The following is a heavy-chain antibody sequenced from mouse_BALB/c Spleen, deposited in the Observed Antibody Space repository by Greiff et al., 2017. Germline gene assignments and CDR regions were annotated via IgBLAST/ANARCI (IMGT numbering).Heavy chain of an antibody. CDR1: GFAFSSYD. J-gene: IGHJ3*01. Sequence: EVKLVESGGGLVKPGGSLKLSCAASGFAFSSYDMSWVRQTPEKRLEWVAYISSGGGSTYYPDTVKGRFTISRDNAKNTLYLQMSSLKSEDTAMYYCARHIDDSAYWGQGTLVTVSA. V-gene: IGHV5-12-1*01. CDR2: ISSGGGST. D-gene: IGHD2-4*01. CDR3: ARHIDDSAY.